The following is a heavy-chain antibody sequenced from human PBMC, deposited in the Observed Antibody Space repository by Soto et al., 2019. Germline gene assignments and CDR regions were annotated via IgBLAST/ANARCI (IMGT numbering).Heavy chain of an antibody. D-gene: IGHD3-22*01. Sequence: GKSLKISCKGSGYSFAGYWITWVRQKPGKGLEWMGRIDPSDSQTYYSPSFRGHVTISVTKSITTVFLQWSSLRASDTAMYYCARQIYDSDTGPNFQYYFDSWGQGTPVTVSS. CDR1: GYSFAGYW. V-gene: IGHV5-10-1*01. CDR2: IDPSDSQT. J-gene: IGHJ4*02. CDR3: ARQIYDSDTGPNFQYYFDS.